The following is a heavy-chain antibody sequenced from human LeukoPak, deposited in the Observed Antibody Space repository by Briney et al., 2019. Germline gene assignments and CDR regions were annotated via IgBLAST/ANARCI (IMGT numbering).Heavy chain of an antibody. D-gene: IGHD2-2*01. CDR2: ISAYNANT. CDR1: GYTFTSYG. J-gene: IGHJ4*02. V-gene: IGHV1-18*01. CDR3: ARGKAAGYCSSTSCYSPFDY. Sequence: ASVKVSCKASGYTFTSYGISWGRQAPRQQREWMGWISAYNANTNSAQKLHGRATMTTNTSTSTAYLELSSMRSEYTAVYYCARGKAAGYCSSTSCYSPFDYWGQGTLVTVSS.